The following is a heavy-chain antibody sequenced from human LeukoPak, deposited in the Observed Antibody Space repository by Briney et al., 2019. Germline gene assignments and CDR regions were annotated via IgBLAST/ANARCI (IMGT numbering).Heavy chain of an antibody. V-gene: IGHV3-30*02. J-gene: IGHJ4*02. CDR3: AKDHGFWSGFLF. CDR1: GFLFRSNV. CDR2: VRSDGNVT. D-gene: IGHD3-3*01. Sequence: AGGSLRLSCEASGFLFRSNVMHWVRQAPGKGLEWVAFVRSDGNVTKYLDSIEGRFTISRDNSKNILYLQLSDVRPDDSAVYFCAKDHGFWSGFLFWGQGTLVTVSS.